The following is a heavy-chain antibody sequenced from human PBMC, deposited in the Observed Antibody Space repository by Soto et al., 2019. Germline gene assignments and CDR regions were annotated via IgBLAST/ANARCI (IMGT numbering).Heavy chain of an antibody. CDR2: ISSSSSYI. CDR3: ARDFGSWQNWFDP. V-gene: IGHV3-21*01. CDR1: GFTFSSYS. Sequence: LRLSCAASGFTFSSYSMNWVRQAPGKGLEWVSSISSSSSYIYYADSVKGRFTISRDNAKNSLYLQMNSLRAEDTAVYYCARDFGSWQNWFDPWGQGTLVTVSS. J-gene: IGHJ5*02. D-gene: IGHD6-13*01.